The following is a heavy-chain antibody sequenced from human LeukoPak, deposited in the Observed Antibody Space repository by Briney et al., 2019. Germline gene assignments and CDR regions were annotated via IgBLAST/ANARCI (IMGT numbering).Heavy chain of an antibody. V-gene: IGHV4-59*01. Sequence: SETLSLTCTVSGASISTYYWSWIRRPPGEGLEWIGYIYYSGSTNYNPSLKSRVTISVDTSKNQFSLKLSSVTAADTAVYYCARSTPNWFDYWGQGTLVTVSS. J-gene: IGHJ4*02. CDR3: ARSTPNWFDY. CDR2: IYYSGST. D-gene: IGHD1-1*01. CDR1: GASISTYY.